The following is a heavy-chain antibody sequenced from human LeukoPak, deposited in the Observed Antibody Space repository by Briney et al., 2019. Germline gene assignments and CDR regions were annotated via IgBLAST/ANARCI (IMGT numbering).Heavy chain of an antibody. V-gene: IGHV1-18*01. CDR3: ARTYYYDSGGYYFRYYYYMDV. CDR2: ISAYNGNT. J-gene: IGHJ6*03. Sequence: ASVKVSCKASGYTFTSYGISWVRQAPGQGLEWMGWISAYNGNTNYAQKLQGRVTMTTDTSTSTAYMELRSLRSDDTAVYYCARTYYYDSGGYYFRYYYYMDVWGKGTTVTVSS. CDR1: GYTFTSYG. D-gene: IGHD3-22*01.